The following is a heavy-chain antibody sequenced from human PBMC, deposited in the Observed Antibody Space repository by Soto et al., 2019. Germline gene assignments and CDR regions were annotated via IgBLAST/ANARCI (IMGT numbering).Heavy chain of an antibody. CDR2: IYYSGST. Sequence: SETLSLTCTVSGGSISSGGYYWSWIRQHPGKGLEWIGYIYYSGSTYYNPSLKSRVTISVHTSNSQFSLELSSVTAADTAVYYCARGLITGRQYSGGWYYFDSWGQGTQVTVSS. J-gene: IGHJ4*02. CDR3: ARGLITGRQYSGGWYYFDS. D-gene: IGHD6-19*01. V-gene: IGHV4-31*03. CDR1: GGSISSGGYY.